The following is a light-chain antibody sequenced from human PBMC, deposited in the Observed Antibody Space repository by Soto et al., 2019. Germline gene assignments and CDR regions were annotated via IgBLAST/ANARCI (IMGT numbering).Light chain of an antibody. CDR1: QSLDIN. CDR2: GAS. CDR3: QQYNSYWT. Sequence: EIVLTQSPATLSVSPGERVTLSCRASQSLDINLAWYQQKPGQAPRLLIYGASTRATDMPGRFSGRGAGTEFTLTISSLQPDDFATYYCQQYNSYWTFGQGTKVDI. J-gene: IGKJ1*01. V-gene: IGKV3-15*01.